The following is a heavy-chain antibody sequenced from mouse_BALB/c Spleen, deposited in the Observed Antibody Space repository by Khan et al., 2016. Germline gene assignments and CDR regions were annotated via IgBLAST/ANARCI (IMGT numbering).Heavy chain of an antibody. V-gene: IGHV3-2*02. CDR2: ISYSGST. J-gene: IGHJ3*01. D-gene: IGHD2-14*01. CDR1: GYSITSDYA. Sequence: EVQLQESGPGLVKPSQSLSLTCTVTGYSITSDYAWNWIRQFPGNKLEWMGYISYSGSTSYNPSLKSRISITRDTSKNQFLLQLNSVTTEDTATYYCARGRYPAYWGQGTLVTVSA. CDR3: ARGRYPAY.